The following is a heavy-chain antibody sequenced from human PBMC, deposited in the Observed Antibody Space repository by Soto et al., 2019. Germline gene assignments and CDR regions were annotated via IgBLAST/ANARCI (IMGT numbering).Heavy chain of an antibody. D-gene: IGHD6-13*01. CDR1: GFTFSSYA. Sequence: PGGSLRLSCAASGFTFSSYAMHWVRQAPGKGLEWVAVISYDGSNKYYADSVKGRFTISRDNSKNTLYLQMNSLRAEDTAVYYCARDPGEQQLGVFDPWGQGTLVTVSS. J-gene: IGHJ5*02. CDR3: ARDPGEQQLGVFDP. V-gene: IGHV3-30-3*01. CDR2: ISYDGSNK.